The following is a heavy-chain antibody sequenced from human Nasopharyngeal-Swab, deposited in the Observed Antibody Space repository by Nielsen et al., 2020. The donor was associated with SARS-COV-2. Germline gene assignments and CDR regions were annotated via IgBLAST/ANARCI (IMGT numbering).Heavy chain of an antibody. J-gene: IGHJ6*02. CDR3: AIGLGPYYYYGMDV. Sequence: WIRQPPGKGLEWVAVISYDGSNKYYADSVKGRLTISRDNSKNTLYLQMNSLRAEDTAVYYCAIGLGPYYYYGMDVWGQGTTVTVSS. CDR2: ISYDGSNK. V-gene: IGHV3-30*03. D-gene: IGHD3/OR15-3a*01.